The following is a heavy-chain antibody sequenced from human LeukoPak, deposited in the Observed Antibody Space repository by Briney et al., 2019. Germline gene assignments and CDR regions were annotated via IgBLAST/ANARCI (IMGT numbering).Heavy chain of an antibody. Sequence: GESLKISCKGSGYSFASYWIGWVRQMPGKGLEWMGIIYPGDSDTRYSPSFQGQVTISADRSISTAYLQWSSLKASDTAMYYCARHESCSNGVCYQINSWGQGTLVTVSS. J-gene: IGHJ4*02. D-gene: IGHD2-8*01. CDR2: IYPGDSDT. V-gene: IGHV5-51*01. CDR3: ARHESCSNGVCYQINS. CDR1: GYSFASYW.